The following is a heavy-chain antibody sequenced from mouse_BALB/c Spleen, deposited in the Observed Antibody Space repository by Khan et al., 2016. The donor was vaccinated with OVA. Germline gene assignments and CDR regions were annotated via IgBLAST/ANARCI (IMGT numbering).Heavy chain of an antibody. CDR2: IDPENGNT. CDR1: GFNIKDYY. J-gene: IGHJ3*01. D-gene: IGHD2-3*01. V-gene: IGHV14-1*02. Sequence: VQLKESGAELVRPGALVKLSCKASGFNIKDYYMHWVKQRPEQGLVWIGRIDPENGNTIYDPKFQGKASITSDTSSNTAYLQLSSLPSEDTAVYYCARDGYSPWFAYWGQGTLVTVSA. CDR3: ARDGYSPWFAY.